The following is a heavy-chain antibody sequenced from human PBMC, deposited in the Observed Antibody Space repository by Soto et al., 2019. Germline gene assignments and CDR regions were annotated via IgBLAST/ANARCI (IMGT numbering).Heavy chain of an antibody. V-gene: IGHV3-23*01. J-gene: IGHJ3*02. CDR3: AKEPAVIGKGAFDM. D-gene: IGHD4-4*01. Sequence: EVHLLESGGGLVQPGGSLTLSCAASGFTFSSYAMSWVRQAPGKGLEWVSAISGGGGDSTYYADSVKGRLIISKDNSKNTLYPQMSSLRAEDTAVYSCAKEPAVIGKGAFDMWGQGTMVTVSS. CDR1: GFTFSSYA. CDR2: ISGGGGDST.